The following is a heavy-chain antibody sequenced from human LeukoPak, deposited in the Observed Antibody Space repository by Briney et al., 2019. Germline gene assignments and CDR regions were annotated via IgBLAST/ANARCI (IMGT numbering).Heavy chain of an antibody. Sequence: PSETLSLTCTVSGGSISSYYWSWIRQPAGKGLEWIGRIYTSGSTNYNPSLKSRVTMSVDTSKNQFSLKLSSVTAADTAVYYCAAGRRDFWSGWESWWFDPWGQGNLVIVSS. J-gene: IGHJ5*02. CDR2: IYTSGST. CDR3: AAGRRDFWSGWESWWFDP. V-gene: IGHV4-4*07. D-gene: IGHD3-3*01. CDR1: GGSISSYY.